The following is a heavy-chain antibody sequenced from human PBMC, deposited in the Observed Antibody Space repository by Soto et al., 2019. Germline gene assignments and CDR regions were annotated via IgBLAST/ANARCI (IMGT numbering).Heavy chain of an antibody. D-gene: IGHD4-4*01. CDR1: GGTFSSYT. J-gene: IGHJ6*02. CDR3: ASGPEISQYYFAMDV. Sequence: ASVKVSCKASGGTFSSYTITWVRQAPGQGLEWMGKIITILDMANYAQKFQGRVTITADKSTNTAYMELSSLRSEDTAVYFCASGPEISQYYFAMDVWGQGTTVTVSS. V-gene: IGHV1-69*02. CDR2: IITILDMA.